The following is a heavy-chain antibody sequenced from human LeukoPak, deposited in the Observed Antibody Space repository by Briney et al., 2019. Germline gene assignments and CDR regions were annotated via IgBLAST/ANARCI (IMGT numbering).Heavy chain of an antibody. CDR1: GFTFSTYN. V-gene: IGHV3-21*01. Sequence: GGSLRLSCAASGFTFSTYNMAWVRQAPGKGLEWVSSITTSSDYMYYADSLRGRFTTSRDNSKNSLFLQMNSLRAEDTAVYFCARLQSGTYSYYFFYMDVWGKGTTVTVSS. CDR3: ARLQSGTYSYYFFYMDV. CDR2: ITTSSDYM. D-gene: IGHD1-26*01. J-gene: IGHJ6*03.